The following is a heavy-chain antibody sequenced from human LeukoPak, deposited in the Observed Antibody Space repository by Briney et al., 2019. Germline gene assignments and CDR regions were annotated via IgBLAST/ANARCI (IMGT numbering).Heavy chain of an antibody. CDR3: ARSPPVTYDSSGYYYRFDYYGMDV. V-gene: IGHV1-69*05. J-gene: IGHJ6*02. CDR1: GGTFSSYA. CDR2: IIPIFGTA. Sequence: GSSVKVSCKASGGTFSSYAISWVRQAPGQGLEWMGGIIPIFGTANYAQKFQGRVTITTDESTSTAYMELSRLRSDDTAVYYSARSPPVTYDSSGYYYRFDYYGMDVWGQGTTVTVSS. D-gene: IGHD3-22*01.